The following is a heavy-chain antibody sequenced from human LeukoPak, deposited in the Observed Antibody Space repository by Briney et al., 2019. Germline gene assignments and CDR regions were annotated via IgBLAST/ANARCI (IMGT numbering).Heavy chain of an antibody. Sequence: SQTLSLTCTVSGCSISSCCYFWNRIPPHPGKDLVWIGNIYHSGSTYHNPSLKSRVTISVDTSKNQFSLELSSVTAADTAVYYCARRYSGYEYFDYWGQGTLVTVSS. CDR1: GCSISSCCYF. D-gene: IGHD5-12*01. V-gene: IGHV4-31*03. J-gene: IGHJ4*02. CDR3: ARRYSGYEYFDY. CDR2: IYHSGST.